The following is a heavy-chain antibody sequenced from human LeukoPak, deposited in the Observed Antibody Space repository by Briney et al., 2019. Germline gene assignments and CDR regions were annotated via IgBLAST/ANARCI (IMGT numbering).Heavy chain of an antibody. Sequence: SGGSLRLSCAASGFTVSSNYMSWVRQALGKGLEWVSVIYSGGRTYYGDSVKGRFTFSRDNSKNTLYLQMNSLRAEDTAVYYCARVLSGRGSLYSYYYYMDVWGKGTTVTISS. V-gene: IGHV3-53*01. D-gene: IGHD3-10*01. CDR3: ARVLSGRGSLYSYYYYMDV. CDR1: GFTVSSNY. CDR2: IYSGGRT. J-gene: IGHJ6*03.